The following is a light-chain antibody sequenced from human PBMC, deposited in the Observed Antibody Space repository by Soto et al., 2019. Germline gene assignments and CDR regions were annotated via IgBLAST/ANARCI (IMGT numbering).Light chain of an antibody. J-gene: IGKJ2*01. CDR3: QQYTNDSPVT. V-gene: IGKV1-9*01. Sequence: DIQLTQSPSFLSASVGDRVTITCRASQGISSYLAWYQQKPGKAPKLLIYAASTLQSGVPSRFSGSGSGTEFTLTISSLQPEDFATYFCQQYTNDSPVTFGQGTKLEIK. CDR2: AAS. CDR1: QGISSY.